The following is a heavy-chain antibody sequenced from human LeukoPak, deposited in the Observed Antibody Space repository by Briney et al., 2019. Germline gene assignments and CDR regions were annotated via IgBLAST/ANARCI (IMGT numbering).Heavy chain of an antibody. V-gene: IGHV3-15*01. CDR1: GFTFSNAW. J-gene: IGHJ4*01. CDR3: ARDRGAYCGGDCYLGFDY. Sequence: GGSLRLSCAASGFTFSNAWMSWVRQAPGKGLEWVGRIKSKTDGGTTDYAAPVKGRFTISRDDSKNTLYLQMTSLTAEDTAVYYCARDRGAYCGGDCYLGFDYWGRGTLVTVSS. D-gene: IGHD2-21*02. CDR2: IKSKTDGGTT.